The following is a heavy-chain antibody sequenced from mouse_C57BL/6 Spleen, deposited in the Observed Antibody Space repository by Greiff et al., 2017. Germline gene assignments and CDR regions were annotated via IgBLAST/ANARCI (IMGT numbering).Heavy chain of an antibody. CDR1: GFSLTSSG. J-gene: IGHJ3*01. CDR3: ARRETGTWFAY. V-gene: IGHV2-2*01. CDR2: IWSGGNT. Sequence: QVQLTESGPGLVQPSPSLSITCTVSGFSLTSSGVHWFRPSPGKGLEWLGVIWSGGNTDYNAAFISRLSISKDNAKSQVFFKMNRLQADDTAIYYCARRETGTWFAYWGQGTLVTVSA. D-gene: IGHD4-1*01.